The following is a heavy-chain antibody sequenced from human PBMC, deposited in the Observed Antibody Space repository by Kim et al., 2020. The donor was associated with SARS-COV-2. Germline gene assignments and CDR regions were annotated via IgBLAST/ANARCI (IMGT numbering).Heavy chain of an antibody. Sequence: ASVKVSCKASGYTFTSYGISWVRQAPGQGLEWMGWISAYNGNTNYAQKLQGRVTMTTDTSTSTAYMELRSLRSDDTAVYYCARGPLGGSYYGGHDYWGQGTLVTVSS. CDR2: ISAYNGNT. D-gene: IGHD1-26*01. CDR1: GYTFTSYG. CDR3: ARGPLGGSYYGGHDY. V-gene: IGHV1-18*01. J-gene: IGHJ4*02.